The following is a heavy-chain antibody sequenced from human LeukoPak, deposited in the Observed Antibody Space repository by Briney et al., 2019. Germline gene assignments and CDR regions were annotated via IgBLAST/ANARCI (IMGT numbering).Heavy chain of an antibody. V-gene: IGHV3-23*01. CDR2: ISGSGGST. D-gene: IGHD3-9*01. J-gene: IGHJ4*02. CDR1: GFTFSSYA. Sequence: GGSVRLSGAASGFTFSSYAMSWVRQAPGKGLEWVSAISGSGGSTYYADSVKGRFTISRDNSKNTLYLQMNSLRAEDTAVYYCAKVFDWLSPGFDYWGQGTLVTVSS. CDR3: AKVFDWLSPGFDY.